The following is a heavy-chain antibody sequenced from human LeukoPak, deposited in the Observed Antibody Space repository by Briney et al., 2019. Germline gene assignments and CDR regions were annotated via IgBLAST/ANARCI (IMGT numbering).Heavy chain of an antibody. V-gene: IGHV4-59*01. Sequence: PSETLSLTCSVSGGSITSYYWSWIRQPPGKGLEWLGHVSDGGRTNYSPSLRSRVSISVDTSKNQFSLKLNSVTAADTAVYFCARASTTFDDWGQGTLVTVSS. CDR3: ARASTTFDD. J-gene: IGHJ4*02. CDR1: GGSITSYY. CDR2: VSDGGRT. D-gene: IGHD1-14*01.